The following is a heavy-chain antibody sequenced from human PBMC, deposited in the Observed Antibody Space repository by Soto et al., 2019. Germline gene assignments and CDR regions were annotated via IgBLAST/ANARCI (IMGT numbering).Heavy chain of an antibody. Sequence: GGSLRLSRAAAGFTLSSYAISWVRPAPGKGLVWVSRINSDGSGTSYADSVKGRFTISRDNAKNTLYLQMNSLRAEDTAVYYCAGHSSIAVAGSIDYWGQGTLVTVSS. V-gene: IGHV3-74*01. CDR2: INSDGSGT. J-gene: IGHJ4*02. CDR3: AGHSSIAVAGSIDY. CDR1: GFTLSSYA. D-gene: IGHD6-19*01.